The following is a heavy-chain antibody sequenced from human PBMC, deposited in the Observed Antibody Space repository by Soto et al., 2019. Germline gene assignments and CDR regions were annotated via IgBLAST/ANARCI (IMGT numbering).Heavy chain of an antibody. CDR2: VTADGGT. Sequence: EVQVLESGGGLVQPGGSLRLSCEGSGFTVSRHAMTWIRQAPGKGPEWVSTVTADGGTYYADSVKGGFAMSRDTSENTLYLQMNSLGAEDTAAYYCAPHVSCSGGSCQYDAFATRGQGTMVTVSS. CDR3: APHVSCSGGSCQYDAFAT. CDR1: GFTVSRHA. J-gene: IGHJ3*02. D-gene: IGHD2-15*01. V-gene: IGHV3-23*01.